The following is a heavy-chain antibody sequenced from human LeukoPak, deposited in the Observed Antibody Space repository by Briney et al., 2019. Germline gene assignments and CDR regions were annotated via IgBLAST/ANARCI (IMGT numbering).Heavy chain of an antibody. CDR3: ARGVGLTQGGAFDF. CDR2: IYYSGNT. D-gene: IGHD3-16*01. CDR1: GGSIRSYY. V-gene: IGHV4-59*01. Sequence: SETLSLTCTVSGGSIRSYYWSWIRQPPGKGLEWIGYIYYSGNTNYNPSLKSRVTISVDTSKNQFSLKLSSVTAADTAVYYCARGVGLTQGGAFDFWGQGTLVTVSS. J-gene: IGHJ4*02.